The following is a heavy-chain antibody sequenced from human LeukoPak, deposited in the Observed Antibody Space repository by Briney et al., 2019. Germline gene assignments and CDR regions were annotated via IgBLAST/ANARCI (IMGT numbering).Heavy chain of an antibody. CDR3: ARAAGGSSYDRMDV. CDR1: GFTFSSCS. V-gene: IGHV3-23*01. J-gene: IGHJ6*02. D-gene: IGHD3-22*01. CDR2: ISGSGGTT. Sequence: GGSLRLSCAASGFTFSSCSMNWVRQAPGQGLHWVSAISGSGGTTYYADSVKGRFNISRDNPKSMLYLEMNSLRAEDTAVYYCARAAGGSSYDRMDVWGQGTTVTVSS.